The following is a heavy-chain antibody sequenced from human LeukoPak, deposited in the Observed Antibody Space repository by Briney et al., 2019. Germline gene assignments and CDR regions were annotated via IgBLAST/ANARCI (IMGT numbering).Heavy chain of an antibody. Sequence: GASVKVSCKASGYTFNSYDINWVRQATGQGLEWMGWMNPNSGNTGYAQKFQGRVTMTEDTSTDTAYMELSSLRSEDTAVYYCATTGKWELLRYFDYWGQGTLVTVSS. CDR3: ATTGKWELLRYFDY. V-gene: IGHV1-8*01. CDR2: MNPNSGNT. J-gene: IGHJ4*02. CDR1: GYTFNSYD. D-gene: IGHD1-26*01.